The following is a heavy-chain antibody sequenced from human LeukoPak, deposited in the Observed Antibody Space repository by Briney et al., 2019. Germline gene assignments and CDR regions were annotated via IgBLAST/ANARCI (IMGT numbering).Heavy chain of an antibody. CDR2: IRYDGSNK. CDR1: GFTFSSYG. CDR3: AKDRDSSGYDCGAFDI. D-gene: IGHD3-22*01. J-gene: IGHJ3*02. V-gene: IGHV3-30*02. Sequence: GRSLRLSCAASGFTFSSYGMHWVRQAPGKGLEWVAFIRYDGSNKYYADSVKGRFTISRDNSKNTLYLQMNSLRAEDTAVYYCAKDRDSSGYDCGAFDIWGQGTMVTVSS.